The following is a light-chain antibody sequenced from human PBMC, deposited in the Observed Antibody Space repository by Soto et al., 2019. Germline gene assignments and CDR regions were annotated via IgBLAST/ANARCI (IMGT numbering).Light chain of an antibody. CDR1: QSVSTSY. CDR3: QQYGIVQLT. Sequence: EIVLTQSPGTLSLSPGERATLSCRASQSVSTSYLAWYQQKPGQAPRLLIYGASSRATGIPDRFSGSGSGADFTLTISRLEPEDFAVYYRQQYGIVQLTFGAGTKVEIK. V-gene: IGKV3-20*01. CDR2: GAS. J-gene: IGKJ4*01.